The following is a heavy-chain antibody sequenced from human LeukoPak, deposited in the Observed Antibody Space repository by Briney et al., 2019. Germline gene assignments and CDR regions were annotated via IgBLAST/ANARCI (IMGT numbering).Heavy chain of an antibody. CDR3: ARVRGSYGYYFDY. J-gene: IGHJ4*02. CDR1: GFTFSSYW. V-gene: IGHV3-7*01. D-gene: IGHD1-26*01. CDR2: IKQDGSDK. Sequence: GGSLRLSCAASGFTFSSYWMSWVRQAPGKGLEWVANIKQDGSDKYYVGSVKGRFTISRDNAKNSLYLQMNSLRAEDTAVYYCARVRGSYGYYFDYWGQGTLVTVSS.